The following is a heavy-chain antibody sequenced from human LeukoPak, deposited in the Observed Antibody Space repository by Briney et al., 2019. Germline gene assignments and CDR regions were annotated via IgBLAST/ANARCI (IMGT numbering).Heavy chain of an antibody. J-gene: IGHJ4*02. CDR2: ISAYNGNT. Sequence: ASVKVSCKAPGYTFTSYTISWVRQAPGQGLEWMGWISAYNGNTDYAQKLQDRVTMTTDTSTSTACMELRSLRSDDTAVYYCARDKAGATFWGQGTLVTVSS. CDR1: GYTFTSYT. CDR3: ARDKAGATF. D-gene: IGHD1-26*01. V-gene: IGHV1-18*01.